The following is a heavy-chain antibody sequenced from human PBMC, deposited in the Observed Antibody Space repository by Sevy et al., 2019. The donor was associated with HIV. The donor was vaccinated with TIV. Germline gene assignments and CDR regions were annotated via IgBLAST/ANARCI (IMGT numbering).Heavy chain of an antibody. CDR1: GFTFSSYS. CDR2: ISSSSSTI. J-gene: IGHJ6*02. Sequence: GGSLRLSCAASGFTFSSYSMNWVRQAPGKGLEWVSYISSSSSTIYYADSVKGRFTISRDNAKNSLYLQMNSLRDEDTAVYYCARETSGIAARYGMDVWGQGTTVTISS. V-gene: IGHV3-48*02. D-gene: IGHD6-6*01. CDR3: ARETSGIAARYGMDV.